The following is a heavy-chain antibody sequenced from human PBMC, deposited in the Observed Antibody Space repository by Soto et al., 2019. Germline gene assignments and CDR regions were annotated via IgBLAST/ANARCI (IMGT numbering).Heavy chain of an antibody. D-gene: IGHD3-3*01. J-gene: IGHJ4*02. V-gene: IGHV3-30*18. CDR3: AKETVEYYFDY. CDR2: ISYDGSNK. Sequence: QVQLVESGGGVVQPGRSLRLSCAASGFTFSIYGMHWVRQAPGKGLEWVAVISYDGSNKYDADSVKGRFTISRDNSKNTLYLQMNSLRGEDTAVYYCAKETVEYYFDYWGQGTLVTVSS. CDR1: GFTFSIYG.